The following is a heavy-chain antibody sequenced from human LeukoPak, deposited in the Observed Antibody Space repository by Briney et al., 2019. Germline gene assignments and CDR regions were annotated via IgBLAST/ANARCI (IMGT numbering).Heavy chain of an antibody. CDR3: ARGGEVCSSTSCYRGHEY. CDR2: INPDTGGT. D-gene: IGHD2-2*01. J-gene: IGHJ4*02. V-gene: IGHV1-2*06. CDR1: GYRLSAVS. Sequence: SVKVSCKVSGYRLSAVSMHWVRQAPGQGLEWMGRINPDTGGTSYAQRFQGRVTMTRDTSISTGYMELRRLTSDDTAVYYCARGGEVCSSTSCYRGHEYWGQGTLVTVSS.